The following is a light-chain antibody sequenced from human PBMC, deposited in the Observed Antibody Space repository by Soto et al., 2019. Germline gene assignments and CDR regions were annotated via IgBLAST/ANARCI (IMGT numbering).Light chain of an antibody. CDR3: QQANTFPHT. CDR1: QFINNW. J-gene: IGKJ2*01. CDR2: GAS. Sequence: DLQMTQSPSSVSASVGDTVTITCRASQFINNWVAWYQQKPGKAPNVLIHGASNLQSGVPSRFSGSQFGTEFTLTITSLQPEDFATYFCQQANTFPHTFGQGTKVEIK. V-gene: IGKV1D-12*01.